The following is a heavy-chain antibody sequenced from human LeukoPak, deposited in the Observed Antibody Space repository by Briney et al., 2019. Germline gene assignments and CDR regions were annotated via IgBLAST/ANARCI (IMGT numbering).Heavy chain of an antibody. CDR2: ISYDGSNK. V-gene: IGHV3-30*18. CDR1: GFTFSSYG. D-gene: IGHD4-17*01. Sequence: GGSLRLSCAASGFTFSSYGMHWVRQAPGKGLEWVAVISYDGSNKYYADSVKGRFTISRDNSKNTLYLQMSSLRAEDTAVYYCAKEIWPTVTTPGHTHFDYWGQGTLVTVSS. CDR3: AKEIWPTVTTPGHTHFDY. J-gene: IGHJ4*02.